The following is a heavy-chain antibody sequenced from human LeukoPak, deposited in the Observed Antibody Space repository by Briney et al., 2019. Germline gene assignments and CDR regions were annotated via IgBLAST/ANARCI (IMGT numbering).Heavy chain of an antibody. Sequence: ASVKVSCKASGYTFSNYGISWVRQAPGQGLEWMGWISAYNVNTNFAQKLQGRVTMTTDTSTNTAYMELRSLRSDDTAVYYCAREWLRYFDWPYDAFDIWGQGTMVTVSS. J-gene: IGHJ3*02. CDR2: ISAYNVNT. D-gene: IGHD3-9*01. CDR1: GYTFSNYG. V-gene: IGHV1-18*01. CDR3: AREWLRYFDWPYDAFDI.